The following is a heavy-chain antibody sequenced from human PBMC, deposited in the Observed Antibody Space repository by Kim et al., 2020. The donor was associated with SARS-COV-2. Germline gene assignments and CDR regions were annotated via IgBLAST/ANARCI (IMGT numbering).Heavy chain of an antibody. J-gene: IGHJ5*02. CDR2: ISYDGNNN. CDR1: GFTFSSFA. D-gene: IGHD2-15*01. CDR3: AREGGGDCSGGSCYSGWFDP. Sequence: GGSLRLSCAVSGFTFSSFAMHWVRQAPGKGLEWVAVISYDGNNNYYADSVKGRFTISRDNSKNTLYLQMNSLRAEDTAVYYCAREGGGDCSGGSCYSGWFDPWGQGTLVTVSS. V-gene: IGHV3-30*04.